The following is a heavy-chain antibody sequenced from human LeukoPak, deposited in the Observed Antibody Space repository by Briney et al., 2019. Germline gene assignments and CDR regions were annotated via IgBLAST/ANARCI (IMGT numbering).Heavy chain of an antibody. Sequence: GGSLRLSCAASGFTFSSYAMSWVRQTPGKGLEWVSAISGSGGSTYYADSVKGRFTISRDNSKNTLYLQMNSLRAEDTAVYYCAKDTHRDGYNPHYFDYWGQGTLVTVSS. CDR2: ISGSGGST. CDR3: AKDTHRDGYNPHYFDY. D-gene: IGHD5-24*01. CDR1: GFTFSSYA. J-gene: IGHJ4*02. V-gene: IGHV3-23*01.